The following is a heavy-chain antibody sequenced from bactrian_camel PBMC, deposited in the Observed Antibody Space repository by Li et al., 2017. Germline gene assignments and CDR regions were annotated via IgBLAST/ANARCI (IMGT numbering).Heavy chain of an antibody. CDR2: IASDGST. Sequence: VQLVESGGGSVQAGGSLRLSCEFSGCGSYHYCLAWFRQAPGKEREFVSAIASDGSTSYAESVKGRFTISKDSAKSLILQMNNLSPEDTAMYSCAAEPMPRFSTSSRLPAQLR. V-gene: IGHV3S53*01. D-gene: IGHD3*01. CDR1: GCGSYHYC.